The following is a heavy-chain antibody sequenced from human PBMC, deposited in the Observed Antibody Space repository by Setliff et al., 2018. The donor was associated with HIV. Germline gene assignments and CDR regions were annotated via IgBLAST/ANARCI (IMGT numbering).Heavy chain of an antibody. D-gene: IGHD4-17*01. V-gene: IGHV3-30*15. Sequence: GGSLRLSCAASGFTFSTYAMHWVRQAPGKGLEWVAVIWYDGSNKYYADSVKGRFTISRDNSRNTLYLQMSSLRAEDTAVYYCARDWGDYGEVDYWGQGTLVTVSS. CDR1: GFTFSTYA. CDR3: ARDWGDYGEVDY. J-gene: IGHJ4*02. CDR2: IWYDGSNK.